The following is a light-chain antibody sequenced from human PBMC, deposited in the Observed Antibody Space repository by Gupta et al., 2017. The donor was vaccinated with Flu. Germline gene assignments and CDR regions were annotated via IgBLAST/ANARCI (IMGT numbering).Light chain of an antibody. CDR1: QDISNY. CDR2: DAS. J-gene: IGKJ4*01. Sequence: DIQMTQSPSSLSASVGDRVTITCQASQDISNYLHWYQQKPGKAPKLLTYDASNWETGVPSRLSGSRYGTHFTFTISIRQPEDITTYYSLQDDNPPRLTSGRGTKVDIK. V-gene: IGKV1-33*01. CDR3: LQDDNPPRLT.